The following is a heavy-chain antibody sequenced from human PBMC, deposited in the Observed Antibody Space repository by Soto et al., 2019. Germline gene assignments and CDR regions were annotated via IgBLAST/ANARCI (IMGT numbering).Heavy chain of an antibody. V-gene: IGHV4-30-4*01. Sequence: SETLSLTCTVSGGSISSGDYYWSWIRQPPGKGLEWIGYIYYSGSTYYNPSLKSRVTISVDTSKNQFSLKLSSVTAADTAVYYCARWASGWYLAHFYYFDYWGQGTLVTVSS. J-gene: IGHJ4*02. CDR2: IYYSGST. CDR3: ARWASGWYLAHFYYFDY. CDR1: GGSISSGDYY. D-gene: IGHD6-19*01.